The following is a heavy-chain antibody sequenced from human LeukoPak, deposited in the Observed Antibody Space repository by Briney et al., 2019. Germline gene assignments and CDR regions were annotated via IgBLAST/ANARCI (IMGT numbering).Heavy chain of an antibody. J-gene: IGHJ4*02. CDR3: ARDLHGSGSFDY. Sequence: PGSSLRLSCAAYGFTFSSYSMQWVRQAPGKGLEWVAVISYDGIAKYYADSVKGRFTVSGDNSKNTLYLQMNSLRVEDTAVYYCARDLHGSGSFDYWGQGTLVTVSS. V-gene: IGHV3-30-3*01. CDR1: GFTFSSYS. D-gene: IGHD3-10*01. CDR2: ISYDGIAK.